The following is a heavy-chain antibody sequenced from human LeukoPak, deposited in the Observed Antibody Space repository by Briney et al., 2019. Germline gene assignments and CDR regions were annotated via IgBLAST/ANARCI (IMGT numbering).Heavy chain of an antibody. CDR2: INADGSYK. Sequence: GGSLRLSCAVSGFTFTSYWMSWVRQAPGKGLEWVANINADGSYKFHADSVKGRLTISRDNAKNSLYLQMNSLRADDTAVYYCARDATRGGDNDYWGQGTRVIVSS. CDR1: GFTFTSYW. V-gene: IGHV3-7*01. D-gene: IGHD2-21*02. CDR3: ARDATRGGDNDY. J-gene: IGHJ4*02.